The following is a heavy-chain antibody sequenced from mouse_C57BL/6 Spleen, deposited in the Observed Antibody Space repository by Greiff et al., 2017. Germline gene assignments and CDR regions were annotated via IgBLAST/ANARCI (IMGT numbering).Heavy chain of an antibody. D-gene: IGHD2-14*01. CDR1: GYTFTSYW. CDR3: ARVGGTPVAY. Sequence: PLHHSVAELAKPGASVKLSCKASGYTFTSYWMHWVKQRPGQGLEWIGYINPSSGSTKYNEKFKDKATLTAEKSSSTAYMQLSSLTYEDSAVYYCARVGGTPVAYWGQGTLVTVSA. V-gene: IGHV1-7*01. J-gene: IGHJ3*01. CDR2: INPSSGST.